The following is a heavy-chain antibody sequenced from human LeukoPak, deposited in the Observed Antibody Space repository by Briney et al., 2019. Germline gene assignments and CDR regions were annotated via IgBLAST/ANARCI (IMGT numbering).Heavy chain of an antibody. Sequence: QAGGPRNLPLQPSGFTFSSIALTGFRQPPGKGLDWFPGISGSGGSTYYADSVKGRFTISRDNSKNTLYLQMNSLRAEDTAVYYCAKGCSGGSCYVRFDYWGQGTLVTVSS. CDR1: GFTFSSIA. CDR3: AKGCSGGSCYVRFDY. CDR2: ISGSGGST. D-gene: IGHD2-15*01. V-gene: IGHV3-23*01. J-gene: IGHJ4*02.